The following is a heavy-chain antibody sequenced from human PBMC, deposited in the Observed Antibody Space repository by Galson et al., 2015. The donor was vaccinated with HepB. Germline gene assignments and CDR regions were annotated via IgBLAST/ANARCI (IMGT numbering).Heavy chain of an antibody. D-gene: IGHD5-24*01. V-gene: IGHV1-46*01. J-gene: IGHJ4*02. CDR2: INPSGGST. CDR1: GYTFTSYY. CDR3: ARVAGMATTFWVFDY. Sequence: SVKVSCKASGYTFTSYYMHWVRQAPGQGLEWMGIINPSGGSTSYAQKFQGRVTMTRDTSTSTVYMELSSLRSEDTAVYYCARVAGMATTFWVFDYWGQGTLVTVSS.